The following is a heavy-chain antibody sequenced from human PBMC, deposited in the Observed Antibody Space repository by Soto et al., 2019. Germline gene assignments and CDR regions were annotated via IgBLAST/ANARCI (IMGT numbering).Heavy chain of an antibody. V-gene: IGHV3-73*01. CDR1: GFTFSGSA. D-gene: IGHD6-13*01. CDR3: TRQDSGTDFDY. Sequence: GVSLRLSCAASGFTFSGSAMHWVRQASGKGLEWVGRIRSKANSYATAYAASVKGRFTISRDDSKNTAYLQMNSLKTEDTAVYYCTRQDSGTDFDYWGQGTLVTVSS. CDR2: IRSKANSYAT. J-gene: IGHJ4*02.